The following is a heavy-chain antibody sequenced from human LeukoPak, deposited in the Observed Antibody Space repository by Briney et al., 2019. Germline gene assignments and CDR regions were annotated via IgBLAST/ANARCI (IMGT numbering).Heavy chain of an antibody. Sequence: SETLSLTCTVSCGSISSYYSSWIRQPPGKGLEWNWYIYYSGSTNYNPSLKSRVTISVDTSKNQFSLKLSSVTAADTAVYYCARVGSAAIPYGMDVWGQGTTVTVSS. V-gene: IGHV4-59*01. CDR1: CGSISSYY. CDR3: ARVGSAAIPYGMDV. CDR2: IYYSGST. D-gene: IGHD2-2*01. J-gene: IGHJ6*02.